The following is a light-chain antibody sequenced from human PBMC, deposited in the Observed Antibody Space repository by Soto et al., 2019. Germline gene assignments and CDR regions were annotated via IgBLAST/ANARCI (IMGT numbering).Light chain of an antibody. CDR1: SSDVGRYSL. CDR2: EGT. Sequence: QSALTQPASVSGSPGQSITISCTGTSSDVGRYSLVSWYQQHPGKAPNLVIYEGTKRPSGVSDRFSGSKSGNTASLTISGLQAEDEADYYCSSYTSSSTQVFGTGTKVTVL. J-gene: IGLJ1*01. V-gene: IGLV2-14*02. CDR3: SSYTSSSTQV.